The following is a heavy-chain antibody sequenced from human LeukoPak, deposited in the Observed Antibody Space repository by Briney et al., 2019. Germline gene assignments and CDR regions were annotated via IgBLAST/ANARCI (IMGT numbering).Heavy chain of an antibody. Sequence: PGGSLRLSCAASGFTFSSYAMSWVRQAPGKGLEWVSAISGSGGSTYYADSVKGRFTISRDNSKNTLYLQMNSLRAEDTAVYYCAKDQRSYSSSWSAGSWGQGTLVTVSS. CDR3: AKDQRSYSSSWSAGS. D-gene: IGHD6-13*01. CDR1: GFTFSSYA. CDR2: ISGSGGST. J-gene: IGHJ4*02. V-gene: IGHV3-23*01.